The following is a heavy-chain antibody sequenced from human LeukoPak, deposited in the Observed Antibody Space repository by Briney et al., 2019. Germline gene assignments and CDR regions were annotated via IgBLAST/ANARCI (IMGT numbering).Heavy chain of an antibody. D-gene: IGHD6-19*01. CDR2: INHTGGT. CDR3: VRVGSHEYSSGWYSDGFDI. CDR1: GGSFSGYY. V-gene: IGHV4-34*01. Sequence: SETLSLTCAVYGGSFSGYYWNWIRQSPGRGLEWIAEINHTGGTKYNPSLESRLTISVNTPKNQFSLQLSYVPAAEKPGHYYVRVGSHEYSSGWYSDGFDIWGQGTMVTVSS. J-gene: IGHJ3*02.